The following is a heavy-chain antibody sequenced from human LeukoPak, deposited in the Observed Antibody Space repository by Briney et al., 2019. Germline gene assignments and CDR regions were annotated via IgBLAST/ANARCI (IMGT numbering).Heavy chain of an antibody. V-gene: IGHV1-2*02. CDR3: ARGFSYGTGYYFDY. D-gene: IGHD5-18*01. Sequence: VASVKVSCKASGYTFTGYYMHWVRQAPGQGLEWMGRINPNSGGTNYAQKFQGRVTMTRDTSISTAYMELSRLRSDDTAVYYCARGFSYGTGYYFDYWGQGTLVTVSS. J-gene: IGHJ4*02. CDR2: INPNSGGT. CDR1: GYTFTGYY.